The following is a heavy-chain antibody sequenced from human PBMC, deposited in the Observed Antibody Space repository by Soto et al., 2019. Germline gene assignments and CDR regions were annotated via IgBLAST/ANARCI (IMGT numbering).Heavy chain of an antibody. CDR3: ARVLGDYYDSSGYYDAHL. V-gene: IGHV1-18*01. Sequence: GASVKVSCKASGYTFTSYGISWVRQAPGQGLEGMGWISAYNGNTNYAQKLQGRVTMTTDTSTSTAYMELRSQRSDDTAVYYCARVLGDYYDSSGYYDAHLWGQGTLVTVSS. CDR1: GYTFTSYG. J-gene: IGHJ5*02. CDR2: ISAYNGNT. D-gene: IGHD3-22*01.